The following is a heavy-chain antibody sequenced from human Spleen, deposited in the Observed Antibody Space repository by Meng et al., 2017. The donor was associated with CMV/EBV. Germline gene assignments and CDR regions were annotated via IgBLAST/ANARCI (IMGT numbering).Heavy chain of an antibody. J-gene: IGHJ3*02. D-gene: IGHD2-2*01. Sequence: SQTLSLTCAISGDSVSSDSAAWNWIRQSPSRGLEWLGRTYFRSQWHNDYAVSVKSRITINPDTSKNQFSLHLYSVTPADTAVYYCARTEKLLWVDAFDIWGQGTMVTVSS. V-gene: IGHV6-1*01. CDR3: ARTEKLLWVDAFDI. CDR1: GDSVSSDSAA. CDR2: TYFRSQWHN.